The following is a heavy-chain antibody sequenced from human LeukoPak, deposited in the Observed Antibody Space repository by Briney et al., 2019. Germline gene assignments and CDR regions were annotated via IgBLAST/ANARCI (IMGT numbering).Heavy chain of an antibody. CDR3: ARGYSPTLRTTGNDY. J-gene: IGHJ4*02. CDR1: GYSFSDYG. CDR2: ITTFNGVT. V-gene: IGHV1-18*01. Sequence: ASVKVSCKASGYSFSDYGISWVRHVPGQGLEWMGWITTFNGVTKYAQKFQGRVIMTRDTSINTAYLEFYSLRSEDTAVYYCARGYSPTLRTTGNDYWGQGTLVTVSS. D-gene: IGHD1-1*01.